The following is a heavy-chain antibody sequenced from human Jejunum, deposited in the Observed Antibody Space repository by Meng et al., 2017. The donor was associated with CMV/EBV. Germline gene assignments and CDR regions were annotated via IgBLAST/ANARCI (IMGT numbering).Heavy chain of an antibody. CDR1: GITDTKAW. V-gene: IGHV3-74*03. J-gene: IGHJ4*02. D-gene: IGHD1-26*01. CDR2: ITNDGKTT. CDR3: ARDGSYSLDY. Sequence: CGALGITDTKAWMHWVRQDPGKGLVWVSRITNDGKTTYADFVKGRFTISRDDGTNTLYLQMNSLTAEDSALYYCARDGSYSLDYWGQGTLVTVSS.